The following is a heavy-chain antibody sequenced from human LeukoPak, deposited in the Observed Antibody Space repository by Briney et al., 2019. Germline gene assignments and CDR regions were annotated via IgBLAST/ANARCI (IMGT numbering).Heavy chain of an antibody. D-gene: IGHD1-26*01. Sequence: SETLSLTCAVSGYSISSGYYWGWIRQPPGKGLEWIGNIYHSGSIYYNPSLKSRVTISVNTSKNQFSLKLSSVTAADTAVYYCARLIVGTTYGDYWGQGTLVTVSS. CDR2: IYHSGSI. CDR3: ARLIVGTTYGDY. V-gene: IGHV4-38-2*01. CDR1: GYSISSGYY. J-gene: IGHJ4*02.